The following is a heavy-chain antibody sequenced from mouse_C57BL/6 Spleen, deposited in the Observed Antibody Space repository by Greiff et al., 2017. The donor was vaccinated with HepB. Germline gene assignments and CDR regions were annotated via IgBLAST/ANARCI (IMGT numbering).Heavy chain of an antibody. V-gene: IGHV1-72*01. J-gene: IGHJ1*03. CDR2: IDPNSGGT. D-gene: IGHD1-1*01. CDR1: GYTFTSYW. CDR3: ASEDYGSSYGYFDV. Sequence: QVQLKQPGAELVKPGASVKLSCKASGYTFTSYWMHWVKQRPGRGLEWIGRIDPNSGGTKYNEKFKGKATLTVDKPSSTAYMQLSSLTSEDSAVYYCASEDYGSSYGYFDVWGTGTTVTVSS.